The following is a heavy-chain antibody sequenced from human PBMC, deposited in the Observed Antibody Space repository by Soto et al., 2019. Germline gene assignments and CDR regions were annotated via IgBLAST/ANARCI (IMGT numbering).Heavy chain of an antibody. D-gene: IGHD1-26*01. CDR1: GGTFSSYS. V-gene: IGHV1-69*01. J-gene: IGHJ4*02. CDR2: IIPIFGTA. Sequence: QVQLVQSGAEMKKPGSSVKVSCKASGGTFSSYSINWVRQAPGQGLEWMAEIIPIFGTANYAQKFQGRVTITADESTSTAYMELSSLRSEDTAVYYGARDGGRHSGGMDYWGQGTLVTDSS. CDR3: ARDGGRHSGGMDY.